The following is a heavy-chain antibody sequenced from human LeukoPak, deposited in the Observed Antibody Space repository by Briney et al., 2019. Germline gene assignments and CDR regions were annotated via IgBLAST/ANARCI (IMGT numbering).Heavy chain of an antibody. V-gene: IGHV4-39*01. CDR2: IYYSGST. Sequence: SSETLSLTCTVSGGSISSSSYYWGWIRQPPGKGLEWIGSIYYSGSTYYNPSLKSRVTISVDTSKNQFSLKLSSVTAADTAVYYCARLPASRTYYDYVWGSYAKRDDYWGQGTLVTVSS. CDR3: ARLPASRTYYDYVWGSYAKRDDY. CDR1: GGSISSSSYY. J-gene: IGHJ4*02. D-gene: IGHD3-16*01.